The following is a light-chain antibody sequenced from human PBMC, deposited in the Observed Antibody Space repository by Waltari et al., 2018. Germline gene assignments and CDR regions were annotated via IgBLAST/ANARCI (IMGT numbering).Light chain of an antibody. CDR2: DVS. V-gene: IGKV3-11*01. J-gene: IGKJ1*01. CDR3: QQRSNWPPT. Sequence: EIVLTQSPATLSLSPGERVTLSRRASQSVSSSLAWYQQKPGQAPRLLFHDVSNRATGIPARFSVSGSGTDFTLTISSLEAEDFAVYYCQQRSNWPPTFGQGTKVEIK. CDR1: QSVSSS.